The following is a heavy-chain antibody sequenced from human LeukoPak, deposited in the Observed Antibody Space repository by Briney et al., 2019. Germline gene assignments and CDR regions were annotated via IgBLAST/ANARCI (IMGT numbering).Heavy chain of an antibody. D-gene: IGHD2-2*01. Sequence: PSETLSLTCNVSGASMRSETHYWSWLRQHPGKGPEWIAYIYYTAGAYYNPSLESRVSISLDESENQFSLKLSSVTAADTAVYYCARGRRELKYAPDYWGQGTLVTVSS. V-gene: IGHV4-31*03. CDR1: GASMRSETHY. CDR3: ARGRRELKYAPDY. J-gene: IGHJ4*02. CDR2: IYYTAGA.